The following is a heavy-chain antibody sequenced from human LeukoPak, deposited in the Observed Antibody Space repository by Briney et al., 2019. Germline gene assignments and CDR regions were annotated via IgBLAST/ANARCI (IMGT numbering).Heavy chain of an antibody. CDR2: INPNSGGT. Sequence: ASVKVSCKASGYTFTGYYMHWVRQAPGQGLEWMGWINPNSGGTNYAQKFQGRVTMARDTSISTAYMELSRLRSDDTAVYYCARDRNWDSSSWRNYFDYWGQGTLVTVSS. CDR3: ARDRNWDSSSWRNYFDY. V-gene: IGHV1-2*02. D-gene: IGHD6-13*01. CDR1: GYTFTGYY. J-gene: IGHJ4*02.